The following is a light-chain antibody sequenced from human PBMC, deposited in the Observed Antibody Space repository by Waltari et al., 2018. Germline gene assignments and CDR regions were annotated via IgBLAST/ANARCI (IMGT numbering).Light chain of an antibody. Sequence: EIVMTQSSATMSVSPGEGATLSCRASQRVSRNLAWYQQKPGQAPRLLIYGASTRAPGIPARFSGSGSGTEFTLTISSLQSEDFAVYYCQRTGPVAFGQGTKVEIK. J-gene: IGKJ1*01. CDR2: GAS. V-gene: IGKV3-15*01. CDR1: QRVSRN. CDR3: QRTGPVA.